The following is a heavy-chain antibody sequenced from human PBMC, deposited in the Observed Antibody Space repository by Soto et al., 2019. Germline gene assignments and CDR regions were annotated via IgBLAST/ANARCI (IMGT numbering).Heavy chain of an antibody. CDR1: GDSMTKYY. J-gene: IGHJ4*02. Sequence: SETLSLTCNVSGDSMTKYYWSWIRQPAGKGLEWIGRIYTSGSTNYNPSLKSRVTMSIDTSNNHFSLSLKSVTAADTAMYYCARTVGAAYYFDFWGQGARVTVS. D-gene: IGHD1-26*01. CDR2: IYTSGST. CDR3: ARTVGAAYYFDF. V-gene: IGHV4-4*07.